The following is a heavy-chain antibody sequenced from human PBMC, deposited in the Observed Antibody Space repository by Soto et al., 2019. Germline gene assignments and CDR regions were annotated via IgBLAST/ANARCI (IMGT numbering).Heavy chain of an antibody. J-gene: IGHJ6*02. V-gene: IGHV1-18*01. D-gene: IGHD6-13*01. CDR1: GYTFTSYG. CDR2: ISAYNGNT. CDR3: ASAVAAAGTVDYYYGMDV. Sequence: ASVKVSCKASGYTFTSYGISWVRQAPGQGLEWMGWISAYNGNTNYAQKLQGRVTMTTDTSTSTAYMELRSLRSDDTAVYYCASAVAAAGTVDYYYGMDVWGQGTTVTVSS.